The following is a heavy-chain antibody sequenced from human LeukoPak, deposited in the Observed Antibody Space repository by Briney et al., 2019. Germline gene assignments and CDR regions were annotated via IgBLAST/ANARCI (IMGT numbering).Heavy chain of an antibody. Sequence: SETLSLTCTVSGGSFTSYYWSWIRQSPGKGLEWIGCLHDTGSTKYNPSLKSRVSLSIDTSKSQFSLKLSSVTAADTAVYYCARDRIYVDSLFDCWGQGALVTVSS. CDR2: LHDTGST. D-gene: IGHD4-17*01. V-gene: IGHV4-59*01. CDR3: ARDRIYVDSLFDC. J-gene: IGHJ4*02. CDR1: GGSFTSYY.